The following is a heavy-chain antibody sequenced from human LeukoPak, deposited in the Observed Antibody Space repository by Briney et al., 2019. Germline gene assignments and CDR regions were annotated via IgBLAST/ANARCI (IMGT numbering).Heavy chain of an antibody. CDR1: AFSLNAYN. CDR3: VRDRGTYRPIDY. Sequence: GGSLRLSCAASAFSLNAYNMNWVRQAPGKGLEWVSSTSYTGTYIYYADSVKGRFTISRGNAQNSLYLQMNSLRAEDTAIYYCVRDRGTYRPIDYWGQGTLVTVSS. V-gene: IGHV3-21*04. CDR2: TSYTGTYI. J-gene: IGHJ4*02. D-gene: IGHD1-26*01.